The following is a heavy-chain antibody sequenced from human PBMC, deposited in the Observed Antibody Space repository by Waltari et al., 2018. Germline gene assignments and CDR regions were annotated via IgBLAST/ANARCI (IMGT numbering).Heavy chain of an antibody. CDR3: ARDWTYCSGGSCRADWFDP. Sequence: QVQLVQSGAEVKKPGASVKVSCTASGYTFTSYGISWVGQAPGQGIEWMGWISAYNGNTNYAQKLQGRVTMTTDTSTSTAYMELRSLRSDDTAVYYCARDWTYCSGGSCRADWFDPWGQGTLVTVSS. D-gene: IGHD2-15*01. J-gene: IGHJ5*02. V-gene: IGHV1-18*01. CDR2: ISAYNGNT. CDR1: GYTFTSYG.